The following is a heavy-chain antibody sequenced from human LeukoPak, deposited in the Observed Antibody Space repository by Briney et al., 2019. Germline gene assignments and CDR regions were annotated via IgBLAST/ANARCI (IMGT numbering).Heavy chain of an antibody. Sequence: SVKVSCKASGGTFSSYAISWVRQAPGQGLEWMGRIIPILGIANYAQKFQGRVTITADKSTSTAYMELSSLRSEDTAVYYCATSPALAAAGIWFDPWGQGTLVTVSS. V-gene: IGHV1-69*04. CDR2: IIPILGIA. CDR3: ATSPALAAAGIWFDP. D-gene: IGHD6-13*01. J-gene: IGHJ5*02. CDR1: GGTFSSYA.